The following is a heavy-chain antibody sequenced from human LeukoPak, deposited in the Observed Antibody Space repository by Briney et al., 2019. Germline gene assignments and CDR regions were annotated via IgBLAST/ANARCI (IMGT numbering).Heavy chain of an antibody. V-gene: IGHV3-21*01. CDR2: ISSSSSYI. CDR3: ARDQEDEPFDY. Sequence: GGSLRLSCAASGFTFSSYSMNWVRQAPGKGLEWVSSISSSSSYIYYADSGKGRFTIPRDNAKNSLYLQMNSLRAEDTAVYYCARDQEDEPFDYWGQGTLVTVSS. J-gene: IGHJ4*02. CDR1: GFTFSSYS.